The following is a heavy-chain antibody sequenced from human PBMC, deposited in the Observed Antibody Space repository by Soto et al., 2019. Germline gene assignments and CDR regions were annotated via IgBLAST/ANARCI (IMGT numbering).Heavy chain of an antibody. CDR1: GGTFSSYA. J-gene: IGHJ4*02. CDR3: ARVSYSGSYLSGACYFDY. D-gene: IGHD1-26*01. V-gene: IGHV1-69*12. CDR2: IIPIFGTA. Sequence: QVQLVQSGAEVKKPGSSVKVSCKASGGTFSSYAISWVRQAPGQGLEWMGGIIPIFGTANYAQKFQGRVTITADESTSTAYMELSSLRSEDTAVYYCARVSYSGSYLSGACYFDYWGQGTLVTVSS.